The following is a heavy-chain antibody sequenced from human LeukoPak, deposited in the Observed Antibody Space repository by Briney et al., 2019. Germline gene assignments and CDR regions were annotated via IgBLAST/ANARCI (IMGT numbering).Heavy chain of an antibody. CDR1: GFTVSSNY. CDR3: ARSHPWGMNYYYYYGMDV. Sequence: PGGSLRLSCAASGFTVSSNYMTCVRQAPGKWLEWVSLIYSGGITYYADSVKGRFTISRANSKNTLYLQMNSLRAEDTAVYYCARSHPWGMNYYYYYGMDVWGQGTTVTVSS. CDR2: IYSGGIT. V-gene: IGHV3-53*01. J-gene: IGHJ6*02. D-gene: IGHD2-8*02.